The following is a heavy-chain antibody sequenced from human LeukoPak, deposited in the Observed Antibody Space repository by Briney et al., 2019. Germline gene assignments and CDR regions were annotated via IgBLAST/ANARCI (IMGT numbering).Heavy chain of an antibody. J-gene: IGHJ4*02. CDR3: ARGYSSGLHFDY. CDR1: GFTFSSYG. Sequence: GGSLRLSCAASGFTFSSYGMHWVRQAPGKGLEWVAVISYDGSNKYYADSVKGRFTISRDNSKNTLYLQMNSLRAEDTAVYYCARGYSSGLHFDYWGQGTLVTVSS. D-gene: IGHD6-19*01. CDR2: ISYDGSNK. V-gene: IGHV3-30*03.